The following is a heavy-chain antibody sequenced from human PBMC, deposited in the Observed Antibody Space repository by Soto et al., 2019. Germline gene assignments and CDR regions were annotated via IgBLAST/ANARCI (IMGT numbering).Heavy chain of an antibody. CDR3: ARDLQGAVRLHGLVSNYYYVMDV. J-gene: IGHJ6*02. CDR1: GDSVSSNSAA. V-gene: IGHV6-1*01. D-gene: IGHD1-26*01. Sequence: SQTLSLTCAISGDSVSSNSAAWNWIRQSPSRGLEWLGRTYYRSKWYNDYAVSVESRITINPDTSKNQFSLQLNSVTPEDTAVYYCARDLQGAVRLHGLVSNYYYVMDVWGQGTTVTVSS. CDR2: TYYRSKWYN.